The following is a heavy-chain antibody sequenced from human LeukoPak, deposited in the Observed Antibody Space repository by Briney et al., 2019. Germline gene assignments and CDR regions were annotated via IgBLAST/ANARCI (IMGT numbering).Heavy chain of an antibody. CDR3: ARVGYSSGQEIRRYYFDY. CDR1: GYTFTGYY. V-gene: IGHV1-2*02. J-gene: IGHJ4*02. D-gene: IGHD6-19*01. Sequence: GASVKVSCKASGYTFTGYYMHWVRQAPGQGLEWMGWINPNSGGTNYAQKFQGRVTMTRDTSISTAYMELSRLRSDDTAVYYCARVGYSSGQEIRRYYFDYWGQGTLVTVSS. CDR2: INPNSGGT.